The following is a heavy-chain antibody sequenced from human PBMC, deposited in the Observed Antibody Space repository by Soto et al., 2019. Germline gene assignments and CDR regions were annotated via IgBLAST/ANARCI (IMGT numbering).Heavy chain of an antibody. CDR1: GFTFSTYA. V-gene: IGHV3-23*01. CDR3: AKGDTTAAGTVDY. Sequence: EVQLLESGGGLVQPGGSLRLSCAASGFTFSTYAMTWVRQAPGKGLEWVSAVTGGGDNTHYADSVKGRFTISRDNSRNTLFLQMNSLRAEDTAVYYCAKGDTTAAGTVDYWGQGTLGTVSS. CDR2: VTGGGDNT. J-gene: IGHJ4*02. D-gene: IGHD6-13*01.